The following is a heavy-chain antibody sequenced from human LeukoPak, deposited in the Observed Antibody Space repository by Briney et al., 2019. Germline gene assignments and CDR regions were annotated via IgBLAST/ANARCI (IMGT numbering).Heavy chain of an antibody. J-gene: IGHJ4*02. Sequence: GGSLRLSCGASGFTFSNYWMSWVRQAPGKGLEWVINISQDGSGKNYADSVEGRFTISRDNAKNSLYLQMNSLRAEDTAVYYCARVWQDYSGVDYWGQGTLVTVSS. CDR2: ISQDGSGK. CDR1: GFTFSNYW. CDR3: ARVWQDYSGVDY. V-gene: IGHV3-7*03. D-gene: IGHD2-21*01.